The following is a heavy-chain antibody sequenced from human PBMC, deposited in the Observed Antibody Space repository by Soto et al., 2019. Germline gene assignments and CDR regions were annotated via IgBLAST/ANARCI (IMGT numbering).Heavy chain of an antibody. CDR1: GFTFSSYA. CDR2: ISGSGGST. Sequence: GGSLRLSCAASGFTFSSYAMSWVRQAPGEGLEWVSAISGSGGSTYYADSVKGRFTISRDNSKNTLYLQMNSLRAEDRALYSCAKDRHNCFDYWGQGTLVTVSS. CDR3: AKDRHNCFDY. V-gene: IGHV3-23*01. J-gene: IGHJ4*02. D-gene: IGHD1-1*01.